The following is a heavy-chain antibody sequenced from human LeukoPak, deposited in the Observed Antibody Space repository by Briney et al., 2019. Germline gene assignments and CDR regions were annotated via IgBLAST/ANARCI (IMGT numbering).Heavy chain of an antibody. J-gene: IGHJ4*02. V-gene: IGHV4-31*03. Sequence: PSETLSLTCTVSGGSISSGGYYWSWIRQHPGKGLEWIGYIYYSGSTYYNPSLKSRVTISVDTSKNQLSLKLSSVTAADTAVHYCARGYCSSTSCYRGLYFDYWGQGTLVTVSS. CDR2: IYYSGST. D-gene: IGHD2-2*01. CDR3: ARGYCSSTSCYRGLYFDY. CDR1: GGSISSGGYY.